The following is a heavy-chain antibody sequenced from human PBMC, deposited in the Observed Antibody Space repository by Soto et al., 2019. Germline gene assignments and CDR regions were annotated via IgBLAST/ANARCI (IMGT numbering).Heavy chain of an antibody. CDR1: GYTFTSYG. Sequence: ASVKVSCKASGYTFTSYGISWVRQAPGQGLEWMGWISAYNGNTNYAQKLQGRVTMTTDTSTSTAYMELRSLRSDDTAVYYCATSVFVAATPYHHYGMDGWGQGTTVPVSS. CDR2: ISAYNGNT. J-gene: IGHJ6*02. D-gene: IGHD2-15*01. V-gene: IGHV1-18*01. CDR3: ATSVFVAATPYHHYGMDG.